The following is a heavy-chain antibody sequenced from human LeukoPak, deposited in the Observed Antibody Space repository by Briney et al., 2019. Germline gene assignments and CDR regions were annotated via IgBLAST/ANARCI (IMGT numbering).Heavy chain of an antibody. J-gene: IGHJ5*02. CDR3: AKGESSSSGNWFDP. V-gene: IGHV3-53*01. CDR2: IYSGGST. D-gene: IGHD6-6*01. Sequence: GGSLRLSCAASGFTVSSNYMSWVRQAPGKGLEWVSVIYSGGSTYYADSVKGRFTISRDNSKNTLYLQMNSLRAEDTAVYYCAKGESSSSGNWFDPWGQGTLVTVSS. CDR1: GFTVSSNY.